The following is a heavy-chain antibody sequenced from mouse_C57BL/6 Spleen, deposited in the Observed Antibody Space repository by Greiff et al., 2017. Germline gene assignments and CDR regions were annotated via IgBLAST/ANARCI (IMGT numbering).Heavy chain of an antibody. CDR3: VSLYSNYAMDY. Sequence: VQLVESGGGLVQPKGSLKLSCAASGFSFNTYAMNWVRQAPGKGLEWVARIRSKSNNYATYYADSVKDRFTISRDDSESMLYLQMNNLKPEDTAMYYWVSLYSNYAMDYWGQGTSVTVSS. J-gene: IGHJ4*01. V-gene: IGHV10-1*01. CDR2: IRSKSNNYAT. D-gene: IGHD2-5*01. CDR1: GFSFNTYA.